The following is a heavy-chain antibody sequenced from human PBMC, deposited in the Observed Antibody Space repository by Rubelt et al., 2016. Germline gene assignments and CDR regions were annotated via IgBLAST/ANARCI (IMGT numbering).Heavy chain of an antibody. CDR3: ARGPSYYDFWSGPQGY. Sequence: QVQLQESGPGLVKPSETLSLTCTVSGYSISSGYYWGWIRQPPGKGLEWIGSIYHSGSTYYNPSLKSRVTISVDTSKNQFSPKRRSVTAADTAVYYCARGPSYYDFWSGPQGYWGQGTLVTVSS. CDR1: GYSISSGYY. V-gene: IGHV4-38-2*02. J-gene: IGHJ4*02. CDR2: IYHSGST. D-gene: IGHD3-3*01.